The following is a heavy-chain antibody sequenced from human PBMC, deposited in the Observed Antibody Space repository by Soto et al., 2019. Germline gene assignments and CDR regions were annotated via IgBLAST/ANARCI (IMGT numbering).Heavy chain of an antibody. D-gene: IGHD2-2*01. J-gene: IGHJ2*01. CDR2: IYPYDSDT. CDR3: ARHLVGSTRGNFDY. CDR1: GYSFTSYW. V-gene: IGHV5-51*01. Sequence: GESLKISCKTSGYSFTSYWIGWVRQMPGKGMEWMGNIYPYDSDTRYSPSFQGQVTISADTSITTAYLQWSGLRASDTAMYFCARHLVGSTRGNFDYWGRGTLVTVSS.